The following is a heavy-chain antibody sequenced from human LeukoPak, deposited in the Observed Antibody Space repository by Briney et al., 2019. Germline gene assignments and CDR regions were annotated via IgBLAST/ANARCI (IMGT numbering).Heavy chain of an antibody. CDR2: ISYDGSNK. D-gene: IGHD1-1*01. CDR1: GFTFSSYA. CDR3: ARVPSWRTPWFDY. J-gene: IGHJ4*02. V-gene: IGHV3-30-3*01. Sequence: PGGSLRLSCAASGFTFSSYAMHWARQAPGKGLEWVAVISYDGSNKYYADSVKGRFTISRDNSKNTLYLQMNSLRAEDTAVYYCARVPSWRTPWFDYWGQGTLVTVSS.